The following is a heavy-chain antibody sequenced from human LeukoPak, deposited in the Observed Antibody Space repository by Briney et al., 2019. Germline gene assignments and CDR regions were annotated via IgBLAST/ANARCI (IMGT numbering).Heavy chain of an antibody. D-gene: IGHD5-12*01. CDR3: AKDKSAFYNGYDWDLDI. J-gene: IGHJ4*02. CDR1: GFTFQHYA. CDR2: INWNSAKI. Sequence: PGRSLRLPCAASGFTFQHYAIHWVRQVPGKGLEWVSGINWNSAKIGYADSVKGRFTISRDNAKNSVSLQMNSLGGEDTALYYCAKDKSAFYNGYDWDLDIWGQGTLVTVSS. V-gene: IGHV3-9*01.